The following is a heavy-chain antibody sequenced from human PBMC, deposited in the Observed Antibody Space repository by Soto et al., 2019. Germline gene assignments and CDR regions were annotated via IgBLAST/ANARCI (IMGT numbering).Heavy chain of an antibody. CDR3: AREEYSGYSNWFDP. J-gene: IGHJ5*02. D-gene: IGHD5-12*01. CDR1: GFTFSSYG. Sequence: QVQLVESGGGVVQPGRSLRLSCAASGFTFSSYGMHWVRQAPGKGLEWVAVIWYDGSNKYYADSVKGRFTISRDNSKNTLYLQMNSLRAEDTAVYYCAREEYSGYSNWFDPWGQGTLVTVSS. V-gene: IGHV3-33*01. CDR2: IWYDGSNK.